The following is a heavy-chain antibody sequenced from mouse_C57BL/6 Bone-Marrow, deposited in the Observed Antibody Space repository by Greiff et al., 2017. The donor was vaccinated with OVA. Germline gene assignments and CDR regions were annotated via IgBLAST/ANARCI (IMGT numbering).Heavy chain of an antibody. Sequence: QVQLQQSGAELMKPGASVKLSCKATGYTFTGYWIEWVKQRPGHGLEWIGEILPGSGSTNYNETFKGKATFTADTSSNTAYMQLSSLTTKDSAIDYCERRYGYGAWFDYWGQGTLVTVSA. CDR1: GYTFTGYW. CDR3: ERRYGYGAWFDY. D-gene: IGHD2-2*01. CDR2: ILPGSGST. V-gene: IGHV1-9*01. J-gene: IGHJ3*01.